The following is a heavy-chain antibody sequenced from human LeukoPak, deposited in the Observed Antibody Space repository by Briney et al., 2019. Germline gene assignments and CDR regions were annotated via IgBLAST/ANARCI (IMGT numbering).Heavy chain of an antibody. J-gene: IGHJ4*02. CDR3: ARQESEMTTPANRYFDS. Sequence: GESLKISCKGSGYSFTNYWIGWVRQMPGKGLEWMGIVYPGDSDTRYSPSFQGQVTISADKSISTAYLQWTSLKASDTATYYCARQESEMTTPANRYFDSWGQGTLVTVSS. V-gene: IGHV5-51*01. CDR1: GYSFTNYW. D-gene: IGHD5-24*01. CDR2: VYPGDSDT.